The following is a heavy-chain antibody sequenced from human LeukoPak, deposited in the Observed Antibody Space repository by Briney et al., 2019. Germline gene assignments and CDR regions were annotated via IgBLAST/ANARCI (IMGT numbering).Heavy chain of an antibody. CDR2: ISYDGSNK. J-gene: IGHJ4*02. V-gene: IGHV3-30-3*01. Sequence: PGGSLRLSCAASGFTFSSYAMHWVRQAPGKGLEWVAVISYDGSNKYYADSVKGRFTISRDNSKNTLYLQMNSLRAGDTAVYYCARAYYYDSRLDYWGQGTLVTVSS. D-gene: IGHD3-22*01. CDR1: GFTFSSYA. CDR3: ARAYYYDSRLDY.